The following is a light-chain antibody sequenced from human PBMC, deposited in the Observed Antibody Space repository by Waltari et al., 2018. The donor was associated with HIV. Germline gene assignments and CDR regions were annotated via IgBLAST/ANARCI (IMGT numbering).Light chain of an antibody. CDR1: DSDLGLYNF. Sequence: AVPQPPSVSGLPGPSPTISCTGGDSDLGLYNFVSWYQQHSGNPPKLILYDVDSRASGVSDRFSGSMSGNTASLTISGLRAEDEAHYYCASFTGDNTVMFGGGTEVTVL. J-gene: IGLJ3*02. CDR2: DVD. V-gene: IGLV2-14*03. CDR3: ASFTGDNTVM.